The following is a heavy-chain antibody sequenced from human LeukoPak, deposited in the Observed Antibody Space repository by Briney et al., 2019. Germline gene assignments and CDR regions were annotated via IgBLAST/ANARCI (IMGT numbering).Heavy chain of an antibody. J-gene: IGHJ2*01. CDR3: AREGLTGYWFFDF. D-gene: IGHD7-27*01. CDR1: GYTLTNYY. Sequence: APVTVSCKASGYTLTNYYFHWVRQAPGQGLEWMGWINPNSGGTNYAQRFQGRVTLTRDTSISTTDTELSRLRSDDTAVYYCAREGLTGYWFFDFWGRGTLVTVSS. CDR2: INPNSGGT. V-gene: IGHV1-2*02.